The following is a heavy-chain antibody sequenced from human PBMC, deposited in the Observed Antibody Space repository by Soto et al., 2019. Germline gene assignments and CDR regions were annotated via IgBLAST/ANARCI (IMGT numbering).Heavy chain of an antibody. J-gene: IGHJ4*02. CDR3: ARRVAARTPIHFDY. Sequence: QVQLQQWGAGLLKPSETLSLTCAVYGGSFSGYYWSWIRQPPGKGLEWIGEINHSGSTNYNPSLKSRVTISVDTSKNHFSLKLSSVTAADTAVYYCARRVAARTPIHFDYWGQGTLVTVSS. D-gene: IGHD6-13*01. V-gene: IGHV4-34*01. CDR2: INHSGST. CDR1: GGSFSGYY.